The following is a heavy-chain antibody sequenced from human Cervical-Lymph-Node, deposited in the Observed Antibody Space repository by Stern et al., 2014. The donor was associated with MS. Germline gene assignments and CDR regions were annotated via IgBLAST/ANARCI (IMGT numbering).Heavy chain of an antibody. Sequence: EVQLEESGGGLVKPGGSLRLSCAASGFTFSSYSMNWVRQAPGKGLEWVSSISSSSSYIYYADSVKGRFTISRDNAKNSLYLQMNSLRAEDTAVYYCAREGCTNGVCYTADYWGQGTLVTVSS. J-gene: IGHJ4*02. D-gene: IGHD2-8*01. CDR3: AREGCTNGVCYTADY. CDR2: ISSSSSYI. V-gene: IGHV3-21*01. CDR1: GFTFSSYS.